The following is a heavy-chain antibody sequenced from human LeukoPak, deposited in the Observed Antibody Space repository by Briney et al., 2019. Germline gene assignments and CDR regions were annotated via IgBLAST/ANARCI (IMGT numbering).Heavy chain of an antibody. V-gene: IGHV4-59*01. CDR1: GGSISSYY. Sequence: SETLSLTCTVSGGSISSYYWSWLRQPPGKGLEWFGYIYYSGSTNYTPSLKSRVTISVDTSKNQFSLKLSSVTAADTAVYYCARGGTYPLGYWGQGTLVTVSS. D-gene: IGHD3-16*01. J-gene: IGHJ4*02. CDR2: IYYSGST. CDR3: ARGGTYPLGY.